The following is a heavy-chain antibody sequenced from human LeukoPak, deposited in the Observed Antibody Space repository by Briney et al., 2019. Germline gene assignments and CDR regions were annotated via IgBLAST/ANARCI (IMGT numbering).Heavy chain of an antibody. CDR1: GFTVTSNY. CDR2: IYNDGRT. J-gene: IGHJ4*02. CDR3: ATESSGYYLSY. V-gene: IGHV3-66*01. Sequence: GGSLRLSCAASGFTVTSNYMSWVRQAPGKGLALVSVIYNDGRTYYADSLKGRFTIARDNSKNTLYLQMNSLRAEDTAVYYCATESSGYYLSYWGQGTLVTVSS. D-gene: IGHD3-22*01.